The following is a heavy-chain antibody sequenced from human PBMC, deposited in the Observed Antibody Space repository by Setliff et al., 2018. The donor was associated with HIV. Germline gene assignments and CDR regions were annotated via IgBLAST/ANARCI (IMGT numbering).Heavy chain of an antibody. CDR1: GFTFSSCW. Sequence: PGGSLRLSCAASGFTFSSCWVTWVRQGPGKGLEWVANIKQDGSEKYYVDSVKGRFTISRDNGKNPLYLQMNSLRAEDTAVYYCASSGYNYGGYYMDVWGKGTTVTVSS. CDR3: ASSGYNYGGYYMDV. D-gene: IGHD5-18*01. V-gene: IGHV3-7*03. J-gene: IGHJ6*03. CDR2: IKQDGSEK.